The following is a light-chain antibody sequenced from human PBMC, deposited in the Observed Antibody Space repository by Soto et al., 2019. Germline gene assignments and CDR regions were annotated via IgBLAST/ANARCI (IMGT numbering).Light chain of an antibody. CDR3: QQYDSSPFT. CDR1: QSVSSSF. J-gene: IGKJ3*01. CDR2: GAS. Sequence: EIVLTQSPGTLSLSPGERATLSCRASQSVSSSFLAWYQQKPGQAPRLLIYGASSRATGIPDSFSGSGSGTDFTLTISRLEPEDFAVYYCQQYDSSPFTFGPGTKVDIK. V-gene: IGKV3-20*01.